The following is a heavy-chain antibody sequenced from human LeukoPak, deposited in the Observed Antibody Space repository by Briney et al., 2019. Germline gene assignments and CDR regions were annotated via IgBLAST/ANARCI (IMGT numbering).Heavy chain of an antibody. J-gene: IGHJ5*02. Sequence: SVKVSCKASGGTFSSYAISWVRQAPGQGLEWMGGIIPIFGTANYAQKFQGRVTITADESTGTAYMDLSSLRYEDTAVYYCARAVNPTYCSSPRCYWKGWFDPWGQGTLVTVSS. CDR3: ARAVNPTYCSSPRCYWKGWFDP. D-gene: IGHD2-2*01. V-gene: IGHV1-69*13. CDR1: GGTFSSYA. CDR2: IIPIFGTA.